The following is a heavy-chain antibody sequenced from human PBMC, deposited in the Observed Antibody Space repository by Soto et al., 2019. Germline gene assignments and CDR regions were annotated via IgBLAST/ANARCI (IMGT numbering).Heavy chain of an antibody. CDR1: GYTFTDYG. V-gene: IGHV1-18*01. CDR3: ARDQYAVGGDF. D-gene: IGHD2-15*01. Sequence: QVPLVQSGAEVRKPGASVKVSCKASGYTFTDYGVSWVRQAPGQGLEWMGWINTYNAKTNYAPKVQARVTMTTDTSTTTAYMELKSLKSDDTAVYYCARDQYAVGGDFWGQGTQVTVSS. CDR2: INTYNAKT. J-gene: IGHJ4*02.